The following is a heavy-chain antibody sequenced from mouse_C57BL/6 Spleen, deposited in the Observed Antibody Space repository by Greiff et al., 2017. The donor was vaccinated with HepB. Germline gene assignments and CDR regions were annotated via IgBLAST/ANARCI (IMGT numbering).Heavy chain of an antibody. J-gene: IGHJ2*01. V-gene: IGHV14-3*01. Sequence: EVQLQQSVAELVRPGASVKLSCTASGFNITNNYMHWVKQRPEQGLEWIGRIDPANGNTKYAPKFQGKATITADTSSNTAYLQLSSLTSEDTAIYYCASGGYYAYWGQGTTLTVSS. CDR3: ASGGYYAY. D-gene: IGHD2-3*01. CDR2: IDPANGNT. CDR1: GFNITNNY.